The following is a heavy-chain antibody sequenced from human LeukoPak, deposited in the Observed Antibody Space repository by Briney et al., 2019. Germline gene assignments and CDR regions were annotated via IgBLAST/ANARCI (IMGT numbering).Heavy chain of an antibody. CDR3: AKGYYASGSSLSAFDC. CDR2: ISGSGVNT. J-gene: IGHJ4*02. Sequence: PGGSLRLSCTASGYTFSSYSMTWVRQAPGKGLEWVSAISGSGVNTYYADSVKGRFAASRGNSKNTLYLQMNSLRAEDTAVYYCAKGYYASGSSLSAFDCWGQGTLVTVSS. V-gene: IGHV3-23*01. CDR1: GYTFSSYS. D-gene: IGHD3-10*01.